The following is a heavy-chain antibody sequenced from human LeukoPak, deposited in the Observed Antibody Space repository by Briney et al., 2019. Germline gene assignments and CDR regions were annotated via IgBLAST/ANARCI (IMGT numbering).Heavy chain of an antibody. CDR3: ARGIAARLWYYMDV. CDR1: GFTFSSYS. J-gene: IGHJ6*03. D-gene: IGHD6-6*01. Sequence: GGSLRLSCAASGFTFSSYSMNWVRQAPGKGLEWVSSISSSSSYIYYADSVKGRFTISRDNAKNSLYLQMNSLRAEDTAVYYCARGIAARLWYYMDVWGKGTTVTVSS. V-gene: IGHV3-21*01. CDR2: ISSSSSYI.